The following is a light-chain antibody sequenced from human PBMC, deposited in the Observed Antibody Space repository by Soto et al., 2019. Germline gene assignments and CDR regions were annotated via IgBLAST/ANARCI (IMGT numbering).Light chain of an antibody. CDR2: SAS. Sequence: DIQLTQSPSFLSASVGDRVTITCRASQGISNSLAWYQQKPGKAPKLLIYSASTLQSGVPSRFSGSGPGTEFTLIISSLQPEDCATYYCQQLNSFPPLFGGGTKVEIK. J-gene: IGKJ4*01. CDR3: QQLNSFPPL. CDR1: QGISNS. V-gene: IGKV1-9*01.